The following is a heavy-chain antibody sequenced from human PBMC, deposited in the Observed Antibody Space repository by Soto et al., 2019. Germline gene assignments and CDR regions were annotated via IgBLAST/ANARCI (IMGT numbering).Heavy chain of an antibody. Sequence: ASVKVSCKASGYTFTGYYMHWVRQAPGQGLEWMGWINPNSGGTNYAQKFQGRVTMTRDTSIRTAYMELSRLRSDDTAVYYCARTSNYDGSGSYYPYYYYYYGMDVWGQGTTVTVSS. CDR2: INPNSGGT. D-gene: IGHD3-10*01. CDR3: ARTSNYDGSGSYYPYYYYYYGMDV. CDR1: GYTFTGYY. J-gene: IGHJ6*02. V-gene: IGHV1-2*02.